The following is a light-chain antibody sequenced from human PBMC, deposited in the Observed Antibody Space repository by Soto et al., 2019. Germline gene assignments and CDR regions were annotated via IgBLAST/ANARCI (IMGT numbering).Light chain of an antibody. CDR3: CSYAGSYTWV. V-gene: IGLV2-11*01. J-gene: IGLJ3*02. CDR2: DVS. Sequence: QSALTQPRSVSGSPGQSVTISFTGTSSDVGGYNYVSWYQQHPGKAPQLMIYDVSKRPSGAPDRFSGSKSGNTASLTISGLQAEDEDDYYFCSYAGSYTWVFGGGTQLTVL. CDR1: SSDVGGYNY.